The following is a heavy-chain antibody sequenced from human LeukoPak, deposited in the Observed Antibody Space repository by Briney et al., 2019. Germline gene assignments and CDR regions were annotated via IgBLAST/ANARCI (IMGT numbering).Heavy chain of an antibody. CDR3: ASHREIAARRGLHYYYYMDV. CDR1: GGSISSGGYY. V-gene: IGHV4-31*03. J-gene: IGHJ6*03. Sequence: SQTLSLTCTVSGGSISSGGYYWSWIRQHPGKGLEWIGYIYYSGSTNYNPSLKSRVTISVDTSKNQFSLKLSSVTAADTAVYYCASHREIAARRGLHYYYYMDVWGKGTTVTVSS. CDR2: IYYSGST. D-gene: IGHD6-6*01.